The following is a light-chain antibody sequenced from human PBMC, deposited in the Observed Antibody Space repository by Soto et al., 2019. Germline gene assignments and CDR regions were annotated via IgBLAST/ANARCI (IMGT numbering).Light chain of an antibody. CDR1: ESLLHSNGYNY. CDR2: LGY. V-gene: IGKV2-28*01. J-gene: IGKJ4*01. Sequence: DILVTQPPLSLPATPREPAAISCRSMESLLHSNGYNYLDWYLQKPGQYQQILIYLGYNRASGVPDRFSGSGSGTDFTLKISRVEAEDVAVYYCMQALQTKLTGGGGNQV. CDR3: MQALQTKLT.